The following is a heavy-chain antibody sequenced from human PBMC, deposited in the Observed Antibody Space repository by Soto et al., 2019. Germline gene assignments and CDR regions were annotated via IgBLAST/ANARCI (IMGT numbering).Heavy chain of an antibody. D-gene: IGHD3-10*01. CDR2: IYYSGST. CDR1: GGSISSGDYY. J-gene: IGHJ4*02. CDR3: APGRRGLYFDY. V-gene: IGHV4-30-4*01. Sequence: SETLSLTCTVSGGSISSGDYYWSWIRQPPGKGLEWIGYIYYSGSTYYNPSLKSRVTIPVDTSKNQFSLKLSSVPAADTAVYYCAPGRRGLYFDYWGQGTLVTVSS.